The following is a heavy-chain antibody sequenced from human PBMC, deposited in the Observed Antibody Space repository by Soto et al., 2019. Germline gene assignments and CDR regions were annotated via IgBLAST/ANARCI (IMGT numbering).Heavy chain of an antibody. Sequence: QLQLQESGPGLVKPSETLSLTCTVSGGSISSSSYYWGWIRQPPGKGLEWIGSIYYSGSTYYNPSLKSRVTISVDTSKNQFSLKLSSVTAADTAVYYCARQYYGSGSYYNLRPFLTAPSTLDYWGQGTLVTVSS. D-gene: IGHD3-10*01. CDR2: IYYSGST. J-gene: IGHJ4*02. CDR1: GGSISSSSYY. CDR3: ARQYYGSGSYYNLRPFLTAPSTLDY. V-gene: IGHV4-39*01.